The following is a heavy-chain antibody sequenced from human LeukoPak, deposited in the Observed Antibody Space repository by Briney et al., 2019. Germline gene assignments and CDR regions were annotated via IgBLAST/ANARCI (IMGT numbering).Heavy chain of an antibody. CDR2: INGYGSST. J-gene: IGHJ4*02. D-gene: IGHD5-18*01. CDR1: GFTFVSYW. Sequence: GGSLRLSXAASGFTFVSYWMHWVRQAPGKGLVWVSRINGYGSSTDFADSVKGRFTTSRDNAKNTLYLQMNSLRAEDTAVYYCARDAPGNTALDYWGQGTLVTVSS. V-gene: IGHV3-74*01. CDR3: ARDAPGNTALDY.